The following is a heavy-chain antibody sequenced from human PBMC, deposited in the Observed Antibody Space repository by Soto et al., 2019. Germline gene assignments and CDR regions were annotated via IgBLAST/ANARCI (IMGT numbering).Heavy chain of an antibody. CDR3: ARERGDSGTDY. V-gene: IGHV1-46*04. CDR2: IDPSVGST. J-gene: IGHJ4*01. D-gene: IGHD2-15*01. CDR1: GYAFTHYY. Sequence: GASVKVSCKASGYAFTHYYMHWVRQAPGEGLEWMGVIDPSVGSTTYAHRLQGRVTMTRDTSTRTFYMELSSLRSEDTALYFCARERGDSGTDYWG.